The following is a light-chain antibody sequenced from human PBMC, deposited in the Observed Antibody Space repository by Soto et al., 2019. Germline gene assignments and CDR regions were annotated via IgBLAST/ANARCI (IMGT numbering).Light chain of an antibody. J-gene: IGKJ1*01. V-gene: IGKV1-5*03. CDR3: QQYDSYSPTWM. CDR1: QRVDIW. Sequence: DIQMTQSPSTLSASVGDRVTITCRASQRVDIWLAWYQQKPGKAPNLLIYKASTLAGGVPSRFSGSGSGTEFTLTISSLQPDDFATYYCQQYDSYSPTWMFGPGTKVDLK. CDR2: KAS.